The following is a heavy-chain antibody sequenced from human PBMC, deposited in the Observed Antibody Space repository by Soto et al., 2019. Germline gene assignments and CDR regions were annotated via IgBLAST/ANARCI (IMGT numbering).Heavy chain of an antibody. CDR3: ARGIGYCSSINCYSSRRLRFDS. CDR2: VNHSGTT. V-gene: IGHV4-34*01. D-gene: IGHD2-2*01. CDR1: GGSFSGYY. Sequence: QVQLQQWGAGLLKPSETLSLTCAVYGGSFSGYYWTWIRQSPEKGLEWIGEVNHSGTTYYNPSLTTRATISVHTPKNQFSLKMSSVTAADTAVYYCARGIGYCSSINCYSSRRLRFDSWGQGTLVTVSS. J-gene: IGHJ4*02.